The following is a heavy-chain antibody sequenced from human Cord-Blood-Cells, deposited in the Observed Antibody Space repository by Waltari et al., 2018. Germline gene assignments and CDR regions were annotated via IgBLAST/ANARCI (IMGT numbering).Heavy chain of an antibody. V-gene: IGHV1-3*01. D-gene: IGHD1-7*01. J-gene: IGHJ4*02. Sequence: KPRAAVKVSCKASGYTFTSYAMHWLRQAPGQRLEWIGWIDAGNGNTKYSQKFQGRVTITRDTSASTAYMELSSLRSEDTAVYYCARSRGTFLTFDYWGQGTLVTVSS. CDR3: ARSRGTFLTFDY. CDR2: IDAGNGNT. CDR1: GYTFTSYA.